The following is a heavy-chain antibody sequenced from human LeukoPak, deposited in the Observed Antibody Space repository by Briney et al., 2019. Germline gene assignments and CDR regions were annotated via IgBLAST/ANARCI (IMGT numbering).Heavy chain of an antibody. CDR2: ISGSGGST. V-gene: IGHV3-23*01. D-gene: IGHD6-19*01. J-gene: IGHJ4*02. CDR1: GFTFSRYD. Sequence: GGSLRLSCAASGFTFSRYDMSWVRQAPGKGLEWVSAISGSGGSTYYADSVKGRFTISRDNSKNMVYLQMNSLRAEDTAAYYCAKDDTSGWYDYWGQGTLVTVSS. CDR3: AKDDTSGWYDY.